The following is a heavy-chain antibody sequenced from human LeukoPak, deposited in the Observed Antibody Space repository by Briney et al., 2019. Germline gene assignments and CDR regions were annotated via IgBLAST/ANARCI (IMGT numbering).Heavy chain of an antibody. CDR1: GGSISNYY. V-gene: IGHV4-39*07. J-gene: IGHJ6*03. CDR2: IYYSGNT. CDR3: ARDRRRGSYHYYYYMDV. D-gene: IGHD1-26*01. Sequence: SETLSLTCTVSGGSISNYYWGWIRQAPGKGLEWIGSIYYSGNTYYNSSLKSRVTISVDTSKNQFSLKLSSVTAADTAVYYCARDRRRGSYHYYYYMDVWGKGTTVTVSS.